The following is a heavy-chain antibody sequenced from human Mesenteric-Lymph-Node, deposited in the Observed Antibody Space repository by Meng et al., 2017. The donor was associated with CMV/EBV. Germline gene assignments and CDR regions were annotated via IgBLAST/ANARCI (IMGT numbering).Heavy chain of an antibody. Sequence: SQTLSLTCAVYGGSFSGYYWSWIRQPPGKGLEWIGEINHSGTTNYSPSLKSRVTISVDTSKNQFSLKLNSVTAADTAVYYCARSGGYNPYFDYWGQGTLVTVSS. CDR1: GGSFSGYY. CDR3: ARSGGYNPYFDY. D-gene: IGHD5-18*01. V-gene: IGHV4-34*01. CDR2: INHSGTT. J-gene: IGHJ4*02.